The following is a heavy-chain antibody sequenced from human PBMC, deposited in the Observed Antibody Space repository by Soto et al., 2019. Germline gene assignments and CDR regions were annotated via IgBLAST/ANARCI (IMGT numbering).Heavy chain of an antibody. Sequence: ASVKVSSKASGYTFTSYYMHSVRQAPGQGLEWMGIINPSGGSTSYAQKFQGRVTMTRDTSTSTVYMELSSLRSEDTAVYYCARATHPITMIVVVISEVGAFDIWGQGTMVTVSS. CDR3: ARATHPITMIVVVISEVGAFDI. J-gene: IGHJ3*02. CDR1: GYTFTSYY. CDR2: INPSGGST. V-gene: IGHV1-46*03. D-gene: IGHD3-22*01.